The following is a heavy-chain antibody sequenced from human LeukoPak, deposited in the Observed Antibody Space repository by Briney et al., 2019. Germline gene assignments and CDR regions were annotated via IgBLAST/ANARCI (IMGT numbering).Heavy chain of an antibody. J-gene: IGHJ3*02. D-gene: IGHD3-3*01. CDR2: ISAYNGNT. CDR1: GYTFTSYG. Sequence: GASVKVSCKASGYTFTSYGISWVRQAPGQGLEWMGWISAYNGNTNYAQKLQGRVTMTTDTSTSTAYMELRSLRSDDTAVYYCARATLFTIFGVGNDAFDIWGQGTMVTVSS. CDR3: ARATLFTIFGVGNDAFDI. V-gene: IGHV1-18*01.